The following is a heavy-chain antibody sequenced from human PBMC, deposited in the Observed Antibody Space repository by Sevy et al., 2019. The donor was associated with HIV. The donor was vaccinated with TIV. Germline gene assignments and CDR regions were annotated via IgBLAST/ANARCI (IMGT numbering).Heavy chain of an antibody. J-gene: IGHJ4*02. V-gene: IGHV4-34*01. Sequence: SETLSLTCAVYGGSFSGYYWSWIRQPPGKGLEWIGEINHSGSTNYNPSLKSRVTISVDTSKNQFSLKLSSVTAADTAVYYCARVHYHGSGSYYTRGPYFDYWGQGTLVTVSS. CDR1: GGSFSGYY. D-gene: IGHD3-10*01. CDR2: INHSGST. CDR3: ARVHYHGSGSYYTRGPYFDY.